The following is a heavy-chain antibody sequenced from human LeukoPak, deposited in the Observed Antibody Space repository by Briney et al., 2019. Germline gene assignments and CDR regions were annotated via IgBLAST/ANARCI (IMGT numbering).Heavy chain of an antibody. CDR2: IRYDGSNK. Sequence: SFIRYDGSNKYYAGSVKGRFTISRDNSKNTLYLQMNSLRAEDTAVYYCAKDPSGGAIDYWGQGTLVTVSS. D-gene: IGHD3-10*01. V-gene: IGHV3-30*02. J-gene: IGHJ4*02. CDR3: AKDPSGGAIDY.